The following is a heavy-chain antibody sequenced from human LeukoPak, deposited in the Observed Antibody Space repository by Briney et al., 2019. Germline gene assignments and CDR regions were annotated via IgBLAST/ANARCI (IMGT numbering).Heavy chain of an antibody. D-gene: IGHD2-2*01. Sequence: VASVKVSCKASGYRFVGFGISWVRQAPGKGLEWMAWISPYKGTTTYAQNFEGRLTLTTDTSTSKAYMELRSLRSDDTALYYCARDSVHPAVDPKFDYWGQGILVTVSS. CDR2: ISPYKGTT. J-gene: IGHJ4*02. V-gene: IGHV1-18*01. CDR3: ARDSVHPAVDPKFDY. CDR1: GYRFVGFG.